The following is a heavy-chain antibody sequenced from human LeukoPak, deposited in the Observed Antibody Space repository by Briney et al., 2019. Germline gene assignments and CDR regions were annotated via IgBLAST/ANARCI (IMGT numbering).Heavy chain of an antibody. CDR3: ARAGQIAAAGEDAFDI. Sequence: SETLSLTCTVSGGSISSYYWSWIRQPPGKGLEWIGYIYYSGSTNYNPSLKSRVTISVDTSKNQFSLKLSSVTAADTAVYYCARAGQIAAAGEDAFDIWGQGTMVTVSS. V-gene: IGHV4-59*01. J-gene: IGHJ3*02. CDR1: GGSISSYY. CDR2: IYYSGST. D-gene: IGHD6-13*01.